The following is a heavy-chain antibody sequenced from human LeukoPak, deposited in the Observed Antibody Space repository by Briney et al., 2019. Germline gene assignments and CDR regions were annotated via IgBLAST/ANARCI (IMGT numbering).Heavy chain of an antibody. CDR3: TRDPRHFDS. V-gene: IGHV3-21*01. CDR2: ISTSSTYT. Sequence: GGSLRLSCAASGFTFSSYGMTWVRQAPGKGLEWVSSISTSSTYTYYADSVKGRFTISRDNARNSLFLQMNSLRAEATAVYYCTRDPRHFDSCGQGTLVTVSS. D-gene: IGHD6-6*01. CDR1: GFTFSSYG. J-gene: IGHJ5*01.